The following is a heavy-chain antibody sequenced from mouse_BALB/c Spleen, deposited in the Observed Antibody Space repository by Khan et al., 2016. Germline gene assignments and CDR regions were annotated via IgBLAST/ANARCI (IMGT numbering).Heavy chain of an antibody. CDR1: GFNIKDYY. CDR3: APIYSFAY. Sequence: VQLQQSGAELVRPGALVKLSCKASGFNIKDYYMHWVKQRPEQGLEWIGWIDPENGNTIYDPMFQGKASITADTSSNTAYLQLSSLTSEDTAVYYSAPIYSFAYWGQGTLVTVSA. J-gene: IGHJ3*01. CDR2: IDPENGNT. D-gene: IGHD2-1*01. V-gene: IGHV14-1*02.